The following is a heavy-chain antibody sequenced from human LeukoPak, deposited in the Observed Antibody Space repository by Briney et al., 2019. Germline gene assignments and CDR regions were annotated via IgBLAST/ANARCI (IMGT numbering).Heavy chain of an antibody. J-gene: IGHJ6*03. Sequence: PGGSLSLSCAASGFTLSSYAMSWVRQPPGKGLEWVSSISASGGSTNHPASVKGWITICRDNSKSAVYLQMNRLRAEDTAVYYCAKVMKGSERLTMVRGVIIKTAGLYYMDVWGKGTTVTVSS. CDR3: AKVMKGSERLTMVRGVIIKTAGLYYMDV. CDR1: GFTLSSYA. CDR2: ISASGGST. D-gene: IGHD3-10*01. V-gene: IGHV3-23*01.